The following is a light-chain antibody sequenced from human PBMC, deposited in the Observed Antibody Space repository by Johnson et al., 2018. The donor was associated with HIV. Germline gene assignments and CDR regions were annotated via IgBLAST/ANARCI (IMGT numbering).Light chain of an antibody. V-gene: IGLV1-51*02. CDR1: SSNIGSNY. Sequence: QSVLTQPPSVSAAPGQKVTISCSGSSSNIGSNYVSWYQQLPGTAPKLLIYENHKRPSGIPDRFSGSKSATSATLGITGLQTGDEADYYCGTWNTRLSAGHVFGTGTKVTAL. J-gene: IGLJ1*01. CDR2: ENH. CDR3: GTWNTRLSAGHV.